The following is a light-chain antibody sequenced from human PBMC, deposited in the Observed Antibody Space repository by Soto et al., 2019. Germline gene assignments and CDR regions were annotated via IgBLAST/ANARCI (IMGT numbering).Light chain of an antibody. Sequence: QSVLTQPASVSGSPGQSIAISCTGTSSDVGGYNYVSWYQQHPGKAPKLMIYDVSSRPSGVSDRFSGSKSGNTASLTISGLQAEDEADYYCSSYRGNITPYVVFGGGTKLTVL. J-gene: IGLJ2*01. CDR1: SSDVGGYNY. CDR3: SSYRGNITPYVV. V-gene: IGLV2-14*01. CDR2: DVS.